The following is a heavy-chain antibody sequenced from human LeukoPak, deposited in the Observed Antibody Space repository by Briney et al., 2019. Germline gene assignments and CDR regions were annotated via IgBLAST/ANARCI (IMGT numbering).Heavy chain of an antibody. J-gene: IGHJ4*02. D-gene: IGHD6-6*01. CDR3: ARFTAARPVY. V-gene: IGHV3-74*01. Sequence: PGGSLRLSCATSGFTLSSYRMHWVRQVPGKGLEWLSRINNDGVSTSYADSVKGRFTISRDNAKNTLYLRMNSLRAEDTAVYYCARFTAARPVYWGQGALVTVSS. CDR1: GFTLSSYR. CDR2: INNDGVST.